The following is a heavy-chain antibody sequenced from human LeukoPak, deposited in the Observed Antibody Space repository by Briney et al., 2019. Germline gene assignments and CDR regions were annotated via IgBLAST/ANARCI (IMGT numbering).Heavy chain of an antibody. CDR2: IYHSGST. J-gene: IGHJ5*02. Sequence: PSQTLSLTCAVSGGSISSGGYSWSWIRQPPGKGLEWIGYIYHSGSTYYNPSLKSRVTISVDRSKSQFSLKPSSVTAADTAVYYCARSCSSTSCYDGRFDPWGQGTLVTVSS. D-gene: IGHD2-2*01. CDR1: GGSISSGGYS. V-gene: IGHV4-30-2*01. CDR3: ARSCSSTSCYDGRFDP.